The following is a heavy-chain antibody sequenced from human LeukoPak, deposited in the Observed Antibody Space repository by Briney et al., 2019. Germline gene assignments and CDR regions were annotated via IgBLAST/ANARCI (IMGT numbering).Heavy chain of an antibody. D-gene: IGHD2-2*01. CDR1: GGSISSYY. Sequence: SETLSLTCTVSGGSISSYYWSWIRQPPGKGLEWIGYIYYSVSTNYNPSLKSRVTLSVDTSKNQFSLKLSSVTAADTAVYYCARAPLSSTFDYWGHGTLVTVSS. CDR2: IYYSVST. J-gene: IGHJ4*01. V-gene: IGHV4-59*01. CDR3: ARAPLSSTFDY.